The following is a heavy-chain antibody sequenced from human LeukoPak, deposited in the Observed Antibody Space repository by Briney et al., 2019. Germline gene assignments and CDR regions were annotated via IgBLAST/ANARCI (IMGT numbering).Heavy chain of an antibody. CDR1: SGSISSGDYS. D-gene: IGHD3-10*01. Sequence: SQTLSLTCAVSSGSISSGDYSWSWIRQTRGKGLEWIGYIYQSGTTSYNPSLKSRVTISVDRSKNQFSLRLSSVTAADTAVYCCARAYYGSGSYYFDYWGQGTLVTVSS. CDR3: ARAYYGSGSYYFDY. J-gene: IGHJ4*02. V-gene: IGHV4-30-2*01. CDR2: IYQSGTT.